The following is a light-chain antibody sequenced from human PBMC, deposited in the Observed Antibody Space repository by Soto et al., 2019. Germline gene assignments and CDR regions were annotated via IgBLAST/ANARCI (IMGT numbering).Light chain of an antibody. V-gene: IGKV1-5*03. CDR3: QQYSSYSPYT. CDR1: QSISSW. J-gene: IGKJ2*01. Sequence: DIQMTQSPSTLSASVGDRVTITCRASQSISSWLAWYLQKPGKAPKLLIYKASTLQDGVPSRCSGSGSGTEFTLTISSLQPDDFATYYCQQYSSYSPYTFGQGTKLEIK. CDR2: KAS.